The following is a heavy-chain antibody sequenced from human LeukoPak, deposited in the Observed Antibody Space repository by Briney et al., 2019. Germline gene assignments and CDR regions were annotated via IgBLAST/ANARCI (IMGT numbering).Heavy chain of an antibody. CDR2: IWYDGSNK. CDR1: GFTFSSYG. J-gene: IGHJ1*01. CDR3: AKGSAVWGSYRSWPEYFQH. V-gene: IGHV3-33*06. Sequence: GRSLRLSCAASGFTFSSYGMHWVRQAPGKGLEWVAVIWYDGSNKYYADSVKGRFTIPRDNSKNTLYLQMNSLRAEDTAVYYCAKGSAVWGSYRSWPEYFQHWGQGTLVTVSS. D-gene: IGHD3-16*02.